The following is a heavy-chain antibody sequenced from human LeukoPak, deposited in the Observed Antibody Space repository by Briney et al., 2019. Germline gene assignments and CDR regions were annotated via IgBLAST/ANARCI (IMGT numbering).Heavy chain of an antibody. CDR3: ARDLYCSAGSCSS. CDR1: GFTVSGNF. Sequence: GGSLRLSCAASGFTVSGNFMSWVRQAPGMGLEWVSVIYSDGNTYYADSVRGRFTVSRDNSRDTLYLQMNSLRAEDTAVYYCARDLYCSAGSCSSWGQGTLVTVSS. J-gene: IGHJ5*02. V-gene: IGHV3-66*02. D-gene: IGHD2-15*01. CDR2: IYSDGNT.